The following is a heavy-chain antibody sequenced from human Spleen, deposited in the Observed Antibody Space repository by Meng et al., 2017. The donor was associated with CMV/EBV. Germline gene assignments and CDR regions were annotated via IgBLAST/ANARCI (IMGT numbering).Heavy chain of an antibody. J-gene: IGHJ4*02. V-gene: IGHV3-74*01. CDR3: AGEGEVTGGAIDY. CDR2: VNSDGSST. D-gene: IGHD2-8*02. CDR1: GFTFNSYA. Sequence: GGSLRLSCTASGFTFNSYAMSWVRQAPGKGLVWVSTVNSDGSSTRYADSVKGRFTISRDNAKNTLYLEMDSLRAEDTAVYYCAGEGEVTGGAIDYWGQGTLVTVSS.